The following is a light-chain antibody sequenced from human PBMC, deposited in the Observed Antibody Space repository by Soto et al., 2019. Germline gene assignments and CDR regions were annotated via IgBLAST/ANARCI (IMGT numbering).Light chain of an antibody. V-gene: IGKV3-15*01. CDR2: DAS. J-gene: IGKJ4*01. CDR3: QQYNNWIS. CDR1: QSVSSN. Sequence: EIVMTQSPATLSVSPGERATLPCRASQSVSSNLAWYQLKPGQAPRLLIYDASTRATGIPARFSGSGSGTEFTLTISSLQSEDFAVYYCQQYNNWISFGGGTKVDIK.